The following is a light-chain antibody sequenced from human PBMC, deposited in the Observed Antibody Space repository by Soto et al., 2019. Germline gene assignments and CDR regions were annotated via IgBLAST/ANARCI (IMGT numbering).Light chain of an antibody. J-gene: IGLJ1*01. V-gene: IGLV9-49*01. CDR3: GADHGRGSNFVDV. CDR2: VGTGGIVG. CDR1: SGYSNYK. Sequence: QAVVTQPPSASASLGASVTLTCTLSSGYSNYKVDWYQQRPGKGPRFVMRVGTGGIVGSKGDGIPDRFSVLGSGLNRYLTIKNIQEEDESDYHGGADHGRGSNFVDVFGPGTKLTVL.